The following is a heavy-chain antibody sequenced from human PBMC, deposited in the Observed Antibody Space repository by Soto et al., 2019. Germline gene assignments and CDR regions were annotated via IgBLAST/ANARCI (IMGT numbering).Heavy chain of an antibody. V-gene: IGHV1-69*13. D-gene: IGHD5-18*01. CDR1: GGTFSSYA. CDR2: IIPIFGTA. CDR3: ARDLSYGLSYFDY. Sequence: ASVKVSCKASGGTFSSYAISWVRQAPGQGLEWMGGIIPIFGTANYAQKFQGRVTITADESTSTAYMELSSLRSEDTAVYYCARDLSYGLSYFDYWGQGTLVTVSS. J-gene: IGHJ4*02.